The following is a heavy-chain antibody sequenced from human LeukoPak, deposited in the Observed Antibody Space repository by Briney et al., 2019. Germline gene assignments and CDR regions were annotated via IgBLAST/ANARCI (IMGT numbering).Heavy chain of an antibody. CDR3: ARARVVHYNFRSGLHWYFDV. Sequence: PSETLSLTCAVSGFSISSGHYWAWIRQSPRKGLEWVGPIPHSGNTYYNSSLKSRLAVSVDTSKNHFSLNLNSLTAADTAVYHCARARVVHYNFRSGLHWYFDVWGRGTLVTVSS. D-gene: IGHD3-3*01. CDR1: GFSISSGHY. J-gene: IGHJ2*01. CDR2: IPHSGNT. V-gene: IGHV4-38-2*01.